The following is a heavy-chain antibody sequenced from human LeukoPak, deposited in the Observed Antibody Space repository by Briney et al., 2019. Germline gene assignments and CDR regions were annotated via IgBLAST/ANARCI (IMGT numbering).Heavy chain of an antibody. CDR3: ARDLRDWNL. Sequence: ASVKVSCKASGYTFTGYYIHWVRQAPGQGPEWMGCIHPRDSSTTYAQKFQGRVTLTSDASNNTAFLELTRLTSDDTAIYYCARDLRDWNLWAQGTLVTVSS. V-gene: IGHV1-2*02. CDR2: IHPRDSST. J-gene: IGHJ4*02. CDR1: GYTFTGYY. D-gene: IGHD1-7*01.